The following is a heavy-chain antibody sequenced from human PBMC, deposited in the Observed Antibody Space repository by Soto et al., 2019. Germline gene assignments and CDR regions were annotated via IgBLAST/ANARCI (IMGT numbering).Heavy chain of an antibody. D-gene: IGHD4-17*01. J-gene: IGHJ4*02. CDR1: GYTFTSYD. V-gene: IGHV1-8*01. Sequence: QVQLVQSGAEVKKPGASVKVSCKASGYTFTSYDINWVRQATGQGLEWMGWMNPNSGNTGYAQKFQGRVTITMNTSISTAYMELCRLKFDSTAVYSCPMTLYGDNVDYWCQVTLFTVSS. CDR3: PMTLYGDNVDY. CDR2: MNPNSGNT.